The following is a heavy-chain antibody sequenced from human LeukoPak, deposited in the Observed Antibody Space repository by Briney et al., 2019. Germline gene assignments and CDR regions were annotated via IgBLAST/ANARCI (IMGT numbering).Heavy chain of an antibody. V-gene: IGHV4-4*07. J-gene: IGHJ6*02. D-gene: IGHD4-11*01. CDR2: ICTSGST. Sequence: SETLSLTCTVSGGSISSYYWSWIRQPAGKGLEWIGRICTSGSTNYNPSLKSRVTMSVDTSKNQFSLKLSSVTAADTAVYYCARVQTLNYYYGMDVWGQGTTVTVSS. CDR1: GGSISSYY. CDR3: ARVQTLNYYYGMDV.